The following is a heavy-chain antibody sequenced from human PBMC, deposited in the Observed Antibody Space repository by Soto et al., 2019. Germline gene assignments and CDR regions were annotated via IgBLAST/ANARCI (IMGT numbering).Heavy chain of an antibody. D-gene: IGHD4-17*01. Sequence: VASVKVSCKASGYTFTGYYMHWVRQAPGQGLEWMGWINPNSGGTNYAQKFQGWVTMTRDTSISTAYMELSRLRSDDTAVYYCARAPRYGDSNIYYYYYMDVWGKGTTVTVSS. J-gene: IGHJ6*03. CDR1: GYTFTGYY. CDR2: INPNSGGT. CDR3: ARAPRYGDSNIYYYYYMDV. V-gene: IGHV1-2*04.